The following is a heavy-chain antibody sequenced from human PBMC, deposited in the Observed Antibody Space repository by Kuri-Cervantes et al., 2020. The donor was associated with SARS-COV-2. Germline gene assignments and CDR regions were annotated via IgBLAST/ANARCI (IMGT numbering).Heavy chain of an antibody. Sequence: LSLTCAASGFTFDDYAMNWVRQAPGKGLEWVSGFNWNAGSTGYADSVKGRFTISRDNSKNSLYSQMNSLRAEDTAVYYCAREAEGSYGAGPFDFWGQGTLVTVSS. CDR1: GFTFDDYA. V-gene: IGHV3-20*04. CDR3: AREAEGSYGAGPFDF. D-gene: IGHD4-17*01. CDR2: FNWNAGST. J-gene: IGHJ4*02.